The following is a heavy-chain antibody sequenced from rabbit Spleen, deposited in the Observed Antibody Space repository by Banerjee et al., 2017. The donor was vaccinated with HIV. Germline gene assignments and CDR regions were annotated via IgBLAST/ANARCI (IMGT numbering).Heavy chain of an antibody. CDR1: GFSFSNKAV. D-gene: IGHD2-1*01. Sequence: QEQLEESGGDLVKPGASLTLSCTASGFSFSNKAVMCWVRQAPGKGLECIACIYGDNSGSTWYASWAKGRFTISKTSSTTVTLQMTSLTAADTATYFCARGSATMTMVITGFYLGLWGQGTLVTV. CDR2: IYGDNSGST. J-gene: IGHJ3*01. V-gene: IGHV1S45*01. CDR3: ARGSATMTMVITGFYLGL.